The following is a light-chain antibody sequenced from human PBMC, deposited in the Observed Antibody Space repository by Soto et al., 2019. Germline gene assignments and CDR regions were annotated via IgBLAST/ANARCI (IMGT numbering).Light chain of an antibody. CDR3: QHGDVTLALV. V-gene: IGKV1-39*01. Sequence: DIQLTQSPSSLSASVGDRVTITCRASQSIGGYLNWYQHKAGKAPRILIYAASTLYSGVPSRFRGSGSGTDVALTISSVQPEDFAAYYCQHGDVTLALVFGGGTKVE. J-gene: IGKJ4*01. CDR2: AAS. CDR1: QSIGGY.